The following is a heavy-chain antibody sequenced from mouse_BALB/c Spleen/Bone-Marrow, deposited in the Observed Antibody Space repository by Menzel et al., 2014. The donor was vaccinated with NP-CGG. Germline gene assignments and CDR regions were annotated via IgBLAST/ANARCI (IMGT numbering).Heavy chain of an antibody. D-gene: IGHD1-1*01. V-gene: IGHV1-67*01. J-gene: IGHJ2*01. Sequence: QVPLKESGPEVVRPGVSVKLSCKGSGYTFTAYAMHWVKQSHAESLKWIGLISTYSGNTHYNQDFKGKATMTVDKSSSTAYMELAGLTSEDSAIYYCARNFYGSSYFDYWGQGTTLTVSS. CDR2: ISTYSGNT. CDR1: GYTFTAYA. CDR3: ARNFYGSSYFDY.